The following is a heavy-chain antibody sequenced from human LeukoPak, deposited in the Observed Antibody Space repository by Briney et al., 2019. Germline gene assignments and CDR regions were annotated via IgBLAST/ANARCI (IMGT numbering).Heavy chain of an antibody. Sequence: PGGSLRLSCAASGFTFSSYSMNWVRQAPGKGLEWVSSISSSSSYIYYADSVKGRFTISRDNAKNSLYLQMNSPRAEDTAVYYCARRPRPRTLDYWGQGTLVTVSS. V-gene: IGHV3-21*01. D-gene: IGHD1-14*01. J-gene: IGHJ4*02. CDR2: ISSSSSYI. CDR3: ARRPRPRTLDY. CDR1: GFTFSSYS.